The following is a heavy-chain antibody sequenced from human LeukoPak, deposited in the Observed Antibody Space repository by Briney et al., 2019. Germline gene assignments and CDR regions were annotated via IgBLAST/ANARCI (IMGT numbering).Heavy chain of an antibody. V-gene: IGHV3-23*01. D-gene: IGHD3-3*01. CDR1: GITFSSYD. J-gene: IGHJ3*02. CDR2: ISDRGKT. CDR3: AKLPAIFGVADSFDI. Sequence: GGSLRLSCAASGITFSSYDMSWVRQAPGKGLEWLSAISDRGKTDYADSVKGRFTISRDNSKNTLYLQLSSLRAEDTAMYYCAKLPAIFGVADSFDIWGQGTFVTVSS.